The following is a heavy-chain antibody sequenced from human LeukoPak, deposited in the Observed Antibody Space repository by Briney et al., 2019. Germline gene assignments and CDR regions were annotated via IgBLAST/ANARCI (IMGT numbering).Heavy chain of an antibody. CDR1: GLAFSSYA. Sequence: GGSLRLSCAASGLAFSSYAMSWVRQPPGKGLEWVSTISVASITFYADSVKGRFTISRDNSMNTVYLQMTSLRADDTAVYYCADXGVSGVRNNFYWGLGTLVTVSS. V-gene: IGHV3-23*01. D-gene: IGHD3-3*01. J-gene: IGHJ4*02. CDR3: ADXGVSGVRNNFY. CDR2: ISVASIT.